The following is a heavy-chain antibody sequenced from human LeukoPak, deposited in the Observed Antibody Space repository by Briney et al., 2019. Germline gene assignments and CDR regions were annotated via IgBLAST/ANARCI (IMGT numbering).Heavy chain of an antibody. Sequence: GRSLRLSCAASGFTFSSYGMHWVRQAPGKGLEWVAVISYDGSNKYYADSVKGRFTISRDNSKNTLYLQMNSLRAEDTAVYYCAKDSTPLVVVPAATEYFQHRGQGTLVTVSS. CDR3: AKDSTPLVVVPAATEYFQH. J-gene: IGHJ1*01. CDR2: ISYDGSNK. D-gene: IGHD2-2*01. V-gene: IGHV3-30*18. CDR1: GFTFSSYG.